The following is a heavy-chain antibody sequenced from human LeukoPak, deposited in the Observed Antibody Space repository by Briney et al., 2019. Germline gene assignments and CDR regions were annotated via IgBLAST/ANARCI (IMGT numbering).Heavy chain of an antibody. CDR1: GGSFSGYY. CDR2: INHSGST. D-gene: IGHD6-19*01. CDR3: ARGRSSPRPYYFDY. J-gene: IGHJ4*02. Sequence: SETLSLTCAVYGGSFSGYYWSWIRQPPGKGLEWIGEINHSGSTNYNPSLKGRVTISVDTSKNQFSLKLSSVTAADTAVYYCARGRSSPRPYYFDYWGQGTLVTVSS. V-gene: IGHV4-34*01.